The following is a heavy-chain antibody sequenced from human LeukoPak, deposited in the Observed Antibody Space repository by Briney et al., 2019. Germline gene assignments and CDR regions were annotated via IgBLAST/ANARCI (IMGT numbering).Heavy chain of an antibody. Sequence: SETLSLTCAVYGGSFSGYYWSWIRQPPGKGLEWIGEINHSGSTNYNPSLKSRVTISVDTSKNQFSLKLSSVTAADTAVYYCAMRIAAAGTGKYNWFDPWGQGTLVTVSS. CDR3: AMRIAAAGTGKYNWFDP. CDR1: GGSFSGYY. D-gene: IGHD6-13*01. J-gene: IGHJ5*02. CDR2: INHSGST. V-gene: IGHV4-34*01.